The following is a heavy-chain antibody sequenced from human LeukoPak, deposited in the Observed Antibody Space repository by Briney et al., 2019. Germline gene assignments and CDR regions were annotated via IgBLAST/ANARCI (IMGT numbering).Heavy chain of an antibody. J-gene: IGHJ4*02. CDR1: GYSISSGYY. CDR3: ARHEAEMATILGNY. Sequence: SETLSLTCAVSGYSISSGYYWGWIRQPPGKGLGWIGSIYHSGSTFYNPSLKSRVTISVDTSKNQFSLRLSSVTASDTAVYYCARHEAEMATILGNYWGQGTLVTVSS. D-gene: IGHD5-24*01. CDR2: IYHSGST. V-gene: IGHV4-38-2*01.